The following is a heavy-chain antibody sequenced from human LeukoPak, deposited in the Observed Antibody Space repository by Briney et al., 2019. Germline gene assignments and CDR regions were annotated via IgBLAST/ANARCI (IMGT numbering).Heavy chain of an antibody. CDR3: TRERAAYNQGGDAFQI. CDR1: RFTFRDYA. D-gene: IGHD5-24*01. Sequence: PGGSLRLSCAASRFTFRDYAMHWVRQAPGQGLEWVAVIWYEGNNEYYADSVKGRFTISRDNSKNTVYLQMNSLRAEDTAVYYCTRERAAYNQGGDAFQIWGQGTMVTVSS. J-gene: IGHJ3*02. V-gene: IGHV3-33*01. CDR2: IWYEGNNE.